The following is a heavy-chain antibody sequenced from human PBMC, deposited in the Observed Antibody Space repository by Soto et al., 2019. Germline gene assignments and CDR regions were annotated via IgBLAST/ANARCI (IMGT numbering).Heavy chain of an antibody. CDR3: ARQRKQWLLTAPYFDY. Sequence: SETLSLTCTVSGGSISSSSYYWGWIRQPPGKGLEWIGSIYYSGSTYYNPSLKSRVTISVDTSKNQFSLKLSSVTAADTAVYYCARQRKQWLLTAPYFDYWGQGTLVTVSS. V-gene: IGHV4-39*01. J-gene: IGHJ4*02. CDR1: GGSISSSSYY. D-gene: IGHD6-19*01. CDR2: IYYSGST.